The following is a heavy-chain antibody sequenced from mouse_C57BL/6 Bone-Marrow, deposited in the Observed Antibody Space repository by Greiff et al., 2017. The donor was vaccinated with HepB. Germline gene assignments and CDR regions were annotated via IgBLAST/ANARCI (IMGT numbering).Heavy chain of an antibody. CDR3: AKTIYDGSAGWFAY. Sequence: VKLQESGPGLVQPSQSLSITCTVSGFSLTSYGVHWVRQPPGKGLEWLGVIWSGGSTDYNAAFISRLSISKDNSKSQVFFKMNSLQADDTAIYYCAKTIYDGSAGWFAYWGQGTLVTVSA. CDR1: GFSLTSYG. D-gene: IGHD2-3*01. V-gene: IGHV2-4*01. CDR2: IWSGGST. J-gene: IGHJ3*01.